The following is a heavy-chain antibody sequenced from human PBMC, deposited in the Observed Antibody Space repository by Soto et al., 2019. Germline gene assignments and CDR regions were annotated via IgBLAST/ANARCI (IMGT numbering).Heavy chain of an antibody. D-gene: IGHD1-7*01. V-gene: IGHV4-4*02. J-gene: IGHJ4*02. CDR1: GGSFTSNNW. CDR3: ASRDPGTSVDY. Sequence: SEPLSLTCAVSGGSFTSNNWWTWARQPPGQGLEWIGEIYRTGSTNYNPSLKSRVTISLDKSEKQISLKVTSLTAADTAVYYCASRDPGTSVDYWGQGTLVTGSS. CDR2: IYRTGST.